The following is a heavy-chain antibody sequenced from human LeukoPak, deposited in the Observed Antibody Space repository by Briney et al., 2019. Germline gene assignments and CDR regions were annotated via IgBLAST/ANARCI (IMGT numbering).Heavy chain of an antibody. J-gene: IGHJ4*02. D-gene: IGHD3-10*01. Sequence: GGSLRLSCAASGFTFSIFEMVWVRQAPGKGLEWVSYISRSGSTIYYADSVKGRFTISRDNAKNSLYLQMNSLRAEDTAVYYCARERMVRGVPLDYWGQGTLVTVSS. CDR2: ISRSGSTI. V-gene: IGHV3-48*03. CDR1: GFTFSIFE. CDR3: ARERMVRGVPLDY.